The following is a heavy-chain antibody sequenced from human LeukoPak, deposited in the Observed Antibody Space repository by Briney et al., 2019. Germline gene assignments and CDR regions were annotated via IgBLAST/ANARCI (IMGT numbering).Heavy chain of an antibody. Sequence: GGSLRLSCAASRFTFCNYGMSWVRQAPEMGMEWVSAISGSSSSTYYADSVKGRFTISRDNSKNTLYLQMNSLRAEDTAVYYCAKAAGFMVRGVISDYWGQGTLVTVSS. CDR2: ISGSSSST. V-gene: IGHV3-23*01. J-gene: IGHJ4*02. CDR1: RFTFCNYG. CDR3: AKAAGFMVRGVISDY. D-gene: IGHD3-10*01.